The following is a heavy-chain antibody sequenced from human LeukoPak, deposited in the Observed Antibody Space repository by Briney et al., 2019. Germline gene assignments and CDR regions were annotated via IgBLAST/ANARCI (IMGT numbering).Heavy chain of an antibody. J-gene: IGHJ6*03. Sequence: GASVKVSCKASGGTFSSYAISWVRRAPGQALEWMGGIIPIFGTANYAQKFQGRVTITADKSTSTAYMELRSLRSDDTAVYYCARGPIIDIVIVPAADDYYYMDVWGKGTTVTASS. D-gene: IGHD2-2*01. CDR2: IIPIFGTA. CDR3: ARGPIIDIVIVPAADDYYYMDV. CDR1: GGTFSSYA. V-gene: IGHV1-69*06.